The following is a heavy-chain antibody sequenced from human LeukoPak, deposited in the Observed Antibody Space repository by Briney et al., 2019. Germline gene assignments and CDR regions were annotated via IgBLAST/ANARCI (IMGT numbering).Heavy chain of an antibody. V-gene: IGHV3-66*04. J-gene: IGHJ4*02. CDR1: GFIFSNYP. CDR3: ARRGYGDYAPFDY. D-gene: IGHD4-17*01. Sequence: GGSLRLSCAGSGFIFSNYPMHWVRQAPGKGLEWVSLIYSGGTTYYADSVKGRFTISRDNSKNTLYLQMNSLRAEDTAMYYCARRGYGDYAPFDYWGQGTLVTVSS. CDR2: IYSGGTT.